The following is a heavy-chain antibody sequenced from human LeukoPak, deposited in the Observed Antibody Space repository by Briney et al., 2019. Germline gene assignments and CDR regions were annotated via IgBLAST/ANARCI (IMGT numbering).Heavy chain of an antibody. V-gene: IGHV3-30*03. D-gene: IGHD3-9*01. J-gene: IGHJ4*02. CDR3: ARGEGLFDSYVDY. Sequence: GGFLRLSCAASGFTFSSYGMHWVRQAPGKGLEWVAVISYDGSNKYYADSVKGRFTISRDNSKNTLYLQMNSLRAEDTAVYYCARGEGLFDSYVDYWGQGTLVTVSS. CDR2: ISYDGSNK. CDR1: GFTFSSYG.